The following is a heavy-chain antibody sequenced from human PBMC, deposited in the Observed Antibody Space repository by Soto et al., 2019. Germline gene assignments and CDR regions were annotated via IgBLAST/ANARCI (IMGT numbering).Heavy chain of an antibody. V-gene: IGHV4-59*11. Sequence: PSETLSLTCTVSGGSMSSHYWTWLRQPPGKGLEWIGYISYSGSTYYNPSLKSRVTISADTSRNQFSLELSSVIAADTAVYYCASAERDASVGYWGQGTLVTVSS. D-gene: IGHD1-1*01. J-gene: IGHJ4*02. CDR2: ISYSGST. CDR1: GGSMSSHY. CDR3: ASAERDASVGY.